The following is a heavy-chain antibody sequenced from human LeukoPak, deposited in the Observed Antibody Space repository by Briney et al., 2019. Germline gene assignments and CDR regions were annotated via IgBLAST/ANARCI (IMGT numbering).Heavy chain of an antibody. CDR3: ARDADYYDSSGYYFDY. J-gene: IGHJ4*02. V-gene: IGHV3-74*01. CDR2: INSDGTNT. Sequence: GGSLRLSCAASGFTFTNSWMHWVRQAPGKGLVWVSHINSDGTNTTYADSVKGRFTISRDNAKNSLYLQMNSLRAEDTAVYYCARDADYYDSSGYYFDYWGQGTLVTVSS. D-gene: IGHD3-22*01. CDR1: GFTFTNSW.